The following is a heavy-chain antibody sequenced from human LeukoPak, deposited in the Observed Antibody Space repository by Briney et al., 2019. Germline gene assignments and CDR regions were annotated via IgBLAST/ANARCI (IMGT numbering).Heavy chain of an antibody. V-gene: IGHV4-30-4*08. CDR1: GFTFSSYS. CDR3: ARASAMVREYWYFDL. CDR2: IYYSGST. Sequence: LRLSCAASGFTFSSYSMNWIRQPPGKGLEWIGYIYYSGSTYYNPSLKSRVTISVDTSKNQFSLKLSSVTAADTAVYYCARASAMVREYWYFDLWGRGTLVTVSS. D-gene: IGHD3-10*01. J-gene: IGHJ2*01.